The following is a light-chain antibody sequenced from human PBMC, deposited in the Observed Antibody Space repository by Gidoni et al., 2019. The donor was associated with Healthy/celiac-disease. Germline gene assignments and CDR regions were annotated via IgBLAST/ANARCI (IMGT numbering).Light chain of an antibody. CDR1: QSVSSS. J-gene: IGKJ1*01. CDR2: DAS. V-gene: IGKV3-11*01. CDR3: QQRSNWPWT. Sequence: EIVLTQSPATLSLSPGERATLSCRASQSVSSSLAWYQQKPGQAPRLLIYDASNRATGIPARFSGSGSVTDFTLPISSLAPEDFAVYSCQQRSNWPWTFGQGTKVEIK.